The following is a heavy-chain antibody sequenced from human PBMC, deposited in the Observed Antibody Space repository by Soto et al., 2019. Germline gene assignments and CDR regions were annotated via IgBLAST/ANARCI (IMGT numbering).Heavy chain of an antibody. Sequence: GRSLTPSSAASGFIPATIGISWVRPAEEKGMEWISSISGRGFQTYYADSVKGRLTISRDHYKRTVYLELNNLSAEDTAVYHCAKNQGVELVPLATVDWFDPWGQGSVVTVSS. V-gene: IGHV3-23*01. CDR2: ISGRGFQT. CDR1: GFIPATIG. CDR3: AKNQGVELVPLATVDWFDP. J-gene: IGHJ5*02. D-gene: IGHD1-26*01.